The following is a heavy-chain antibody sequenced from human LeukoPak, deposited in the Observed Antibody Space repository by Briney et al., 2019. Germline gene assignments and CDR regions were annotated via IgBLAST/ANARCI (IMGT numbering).Heavy chain of an antibody. CDR3: AKDRYSSSWYAFDI. V-gene: IGHV3-9*03. Sequence: GGSLRLSCAASGFTFDDYAMHWVRQAPGKGLEWVSGISWNSGSIGYADSVKGRFTISRDNAKNSLYLQMNSLRAEDMALYYCAKDRYSSSWYAFDIWGQGTMVTVSS. D-gene: IGHD6-13*01. J-gene: IGHJ3*02. CDR2: ISWNSGSI. CDR1: GFTFDDYA.